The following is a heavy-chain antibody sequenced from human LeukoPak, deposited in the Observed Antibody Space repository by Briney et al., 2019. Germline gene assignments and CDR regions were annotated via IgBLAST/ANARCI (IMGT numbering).Heavy chain of an antibody. CDR1: GFTFSSYA. V-gene: IGHV3-30-3*02. CDR2: ISYDGSNK. D-gene: IGHD2-15*01. Sequence: GGSLRLSCAASGFTFSSYAMHWVRQAPGKGLEWVAAISYDGSNKYYADSVQGQFTISRDNSKSTLCLQMNSLRAEDTAVYYCAKQLGYCSDGSCYFPYWGQGTLVTVSS. CDR3: AKQLGYCSDGSCYFPY. J-gene: IGHJ4*02.